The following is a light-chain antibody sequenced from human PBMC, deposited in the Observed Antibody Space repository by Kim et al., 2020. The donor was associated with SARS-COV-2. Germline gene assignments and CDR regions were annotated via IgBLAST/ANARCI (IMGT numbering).Light chain of an antibody. Sequence: GQWITITCTGTSSDVGGYNYVTWYQQHPGKDPKLMIYDVSKRPSGVSNRFSGSKAGNTASLTISGLQAEDEADYYCSSYTSSSTLVFGGGTQLTVL. J-gene: IGLJ3*02. V-gene: IGLV2-14*04. CDR1: SSDVGGYNY. CDR2: DVS. CDR3: SSYTSSSTLV.